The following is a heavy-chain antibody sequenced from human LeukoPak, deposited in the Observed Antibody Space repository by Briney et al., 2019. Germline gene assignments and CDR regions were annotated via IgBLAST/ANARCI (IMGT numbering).Heavy chain of an antibody. CDR2: ISGSGGST. CDR1: GFTFSSYA. V-gene: IGHV3-23*01. D-gene: IGHD2-2*01. CDR3: TTGLIVVVPAAIHRGDY. J-gene: IGHJ4*02. Sequence: GGSLRLSCAASGFTFSSYAMSWVRQAPGKGLEWVSAISGSGGSTYYADSVKGRFTISRDNSKNTLYLQMNSLKTEDTAVYYCTTGLIVVVPAAIHRGDYWGQGTLVTVSS.